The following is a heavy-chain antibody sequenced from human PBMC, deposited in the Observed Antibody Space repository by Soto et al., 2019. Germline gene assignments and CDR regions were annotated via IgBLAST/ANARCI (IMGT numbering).Heavy chain of an antibody. Sequence: LVESGGGLVQPGGSLRLACEASGITVGRGYMSWVRQAPGQGLQWVSLIDVGGRTTYADSVKGRFIISRDNSNNMVYLQMNGLRAEDTAVYYCASDPYSRIAGFWGQGILVTVSS. D-gene: IGHD6-13*01. CDR1: GITVGRGY. CDR2: IDVGGRT. CDR3: ASDPYSRIAGF. V-gene: IGHV3-66*01. J-gene: IGHJ4*02.